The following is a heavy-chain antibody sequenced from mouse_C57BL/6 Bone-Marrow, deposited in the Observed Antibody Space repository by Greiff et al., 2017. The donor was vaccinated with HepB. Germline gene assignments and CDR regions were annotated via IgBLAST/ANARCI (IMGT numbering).Heavy chain of an antibody. CDR3: ARPITTVVERNFDY. CDR1: EYKFPSHD. CDR2: INSDGGST. D-gene: IGHD1-1*01. Sequence: EVMLVESGGGLVQPGESLKLSCESNEYKFPSHDMSWVRQTPEKRLEWVAAINSDGGSTYYPDTMERRNIISRDNTTKTLYLQLSSLRSEDTALYDCARPITTVVERNFDYWGQGTTLTVSS. J-gene: IGHJ2*01. V-gene: IGHV5-2*03.